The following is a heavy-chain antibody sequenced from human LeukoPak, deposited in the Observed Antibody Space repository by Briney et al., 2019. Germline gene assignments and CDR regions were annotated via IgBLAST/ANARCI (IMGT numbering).Heavy chain of an antibody. CDR1: GFIFRDSA. CDR3: SRRYYSDHVLDF. J-gene: IGHJ4*02. Sequence: GGSLRLSCAAPGFIFRDSAFHWVRQASGKGLEWVGRIRGKPYGYATAYAASVKGRFTVSRDDSQNTAYLQMDSQRTEDTAVYYCSRRYYSDHVLDFWGQGVLVTVSS. CDR2: IRGKPYGYAT. D-gene: IGHD3-10*01. V-gene: IGHV3-73*01.